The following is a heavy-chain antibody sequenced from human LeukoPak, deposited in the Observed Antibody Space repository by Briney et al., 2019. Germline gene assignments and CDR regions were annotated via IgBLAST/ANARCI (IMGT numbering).Heavy chain of an antibody. CDR2: INPNSGGT. D-gene: IGHD6-19*01. J-gene: IGHJ6*03. CDR3: ARESSVAGNYYYYYMDV. V-gene: IGHV1-2*02. Sequence: GASVKVSCKASGYTFTGYYMHWVRQAPGQGLEWMGWINPNSGGTNYAQKFQGRVTITTDESTSTAYMELSSLRSEDTAVYYCARESSVAGNYYYYYMDVWGKGTTVTVSS. CDR1: GYTFTGYY.